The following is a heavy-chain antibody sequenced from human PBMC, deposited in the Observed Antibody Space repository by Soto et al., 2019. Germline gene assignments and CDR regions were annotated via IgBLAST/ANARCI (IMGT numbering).Heavy chain of an antibody. CDR2: IYRTGST. CDR1: GGSFTSNNW. V-gene: IGHV4-4*02. CDR3: ARDFGYCSSTSCSYFDY. Sequence: PSESLYLTFAVSGGSFTSNNWWTWVRQPPGQGLEWIGEIYRTGSTNYNPSLKSRVTISLDKSENQFSLKVTSLTAADTAVYYCARDFGYCSSTSCSYFDYWGQGTLVTVSS. D-gene: IGHD2-2*03. J-gene: IGHJ4*02.